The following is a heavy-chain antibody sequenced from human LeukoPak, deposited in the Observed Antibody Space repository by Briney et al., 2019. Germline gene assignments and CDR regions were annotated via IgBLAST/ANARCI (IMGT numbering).Heavy chain of an antibody. J-gene: IGHJ3*02. CDR2: IYYSGST. CDR1: GDSISSYY. V-gene: IGHV4-59*08. CDR3: ARHEPVGYSYGLGAFDI. D-gene: IGHD5-18*01. Sequence: SETLSLTCTVSGDSISSYYWSWIRQPPGKGLEWIGYIYYSGSTNYNPSLKSRVTISVDTFKNQFSLKLSSVTAADTAVYYCARHEPVGYSYGLGAFDIWGPGKMVPVSS.